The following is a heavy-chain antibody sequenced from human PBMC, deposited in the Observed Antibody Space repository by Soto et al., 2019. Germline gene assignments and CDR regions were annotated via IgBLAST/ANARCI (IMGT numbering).Heavy chain of an antibody. J-gene: IGHJ4*02. CDR3: AKDRGSTIPYYFDY. V-gene: IGHV3-30*18. CDR1: GFTFSSFG. Sequence: QVQLVESGGGVVQPGRSLRLSCAASGFTFSSFGMHWVRQAPGKGLEWVAVISYDGSNKNYADSVKGRFTISRDNSKKTLFLQMNSLRAEDTAVYYCAKDRGSTIPYYFDYWGQGTLVTVSS. D-gene: IGHD3-10*01. CDR2: ISYDGSNK.